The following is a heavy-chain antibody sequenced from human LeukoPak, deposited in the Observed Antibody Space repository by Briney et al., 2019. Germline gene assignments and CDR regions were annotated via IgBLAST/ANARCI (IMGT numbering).Heavy chain of an antibody. V-gene: IGHV4-59*01. J-gene: IGHJ3*02. D-gene: IGHD6-19*01. CDR3: ARSIAVAGNDAFDI. Sequence: PSETLSLTCTVSGGSISSYYWSWIRQPPGKGLEWIGYISYSGRTNYNPSLKSRVTISVDTSKNQFSLKLTSVTAADTAVYYCARSIAVAGNDAFDIWAEGQWSPSLQ. CDR1: GGSISSYY. CDR2: ISYSGRT.